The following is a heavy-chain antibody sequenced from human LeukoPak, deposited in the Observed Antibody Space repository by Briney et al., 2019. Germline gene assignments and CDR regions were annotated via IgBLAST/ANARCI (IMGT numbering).Heavy chain of an antibody. CDR1: GSTFSSYS. J-gene: IGHJ4*02. CDR2: ISSSSSYI. D-gene: IGHD5-18*01. CDR3: ARDFGKDTAMVLGGALDY. Sequence: GSLRLSCAASGSTFSSYSMNWVRQAPGKGLEWVSSISSSSSYIYYADSVKGRFTIPRDNAKNSLYLQMNSLRAEDTAVYYCARDFGKDTAMVLGGALDYWGQGTLVTVSS. V-gene: IGHV3-21*01.